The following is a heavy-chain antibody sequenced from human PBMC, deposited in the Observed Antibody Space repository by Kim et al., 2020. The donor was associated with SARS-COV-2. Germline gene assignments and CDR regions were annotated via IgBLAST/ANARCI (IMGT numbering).Heavy chain of an antibody. D-gene: IGHD6-13*01. CDR2: ISGDGGST. V-gene: IGHV3-43*02. CDR3: AKDMRSSSGGQANYFDY. Sequence: GGSLRLSCAASGFTFDDYAMHWVRQAPGKGLEWVSLISGDGGSTYYADSVKGRFTISRDNSKNSLYLQMNSLRTEDTALYYCAKDMRSSSGGQANYFDYWGQGTLVTVSS. CDR1: GFTFDDYA. J-gene: IGHJ4*02.